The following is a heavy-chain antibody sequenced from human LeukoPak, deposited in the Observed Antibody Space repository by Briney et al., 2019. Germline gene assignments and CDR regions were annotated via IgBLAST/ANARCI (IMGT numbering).Heavy chain of an antibody. CDR1: GGTVWSSF. CDR2: LHSGGGT. J-gene: IGHJ4*02. CDR3: ARDFSSSSKDY. Sequence: GGSLRLSCAESGGTVWSSFRSWIRQAPGKGLEWVAILHSGGGTDYADSVRGRFTISRDNSKDILYLQMNSLRAEDTAVYYCARDFSSSSKDYWGQGTLVTVSS. V-gene: IGHV3-66*01. D-gene: IGHD6-6*01.